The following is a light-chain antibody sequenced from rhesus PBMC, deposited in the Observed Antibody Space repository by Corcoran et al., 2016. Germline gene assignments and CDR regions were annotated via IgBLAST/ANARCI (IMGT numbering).Light chain of an antibody. CDR2: GGS. CDR3: VQAIAFPPT. Sequence: DIVMTQTPLSLPITPGEPASISCRSSQSLLHSNGNTYLHWYLQKPCQSPQLLIYGGSNRASGVPDRFSGSGSGTDCTLKISKVEAEDVGVYYCVQAIAFPPTFGGGTKVELK. J-gene: IGKJ4*01. CDR1: QSLLHSNGNTY. V-gene: IGKV2-72*02.